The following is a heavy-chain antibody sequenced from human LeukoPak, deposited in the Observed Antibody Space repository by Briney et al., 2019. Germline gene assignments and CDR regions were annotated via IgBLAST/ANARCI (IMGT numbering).Heavy chain of an antibody. V-gene: IGHV3-30*04. CDR2: ISYDGSNK. CDR3: AKDPDFWSGYYSRDDAFDI. CDR1: GFTFSSYA. Sequence: GGSLRLSCAASGFTFSSYAMHWVRQAPGKGLEWVAVISYDGSNKYYADSVKGRFTISRDNSKNTLYLQMNSLRAEDTAVYYCAKDPDFWSGYYSRDDAFDIWGQGTMVTVSS. D-gene: IGHD3-3*01. J-gene: IGHJ3*02.